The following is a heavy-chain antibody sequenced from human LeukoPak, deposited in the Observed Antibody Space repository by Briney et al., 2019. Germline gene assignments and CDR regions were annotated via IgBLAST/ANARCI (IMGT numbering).Heavy chain of an antibody. CDR2: IYTSGST. D-gene: IGHD6-19*01. CDR3: AGDGEQWLVHWFDP. V-gene: IGHV4-4*07. J-gene: IGHJ5*02. CDR1: GGSISSYY. Sequence: SETLSLTCTVSGGSISSYYWSWIRQPAGKGLEWIGRIYTSGSTNYNPSLKSRVTMSVDTSKNQFSLKLSSVTAADTAVYYCAGDGEQWLVHWFDPWGQGTLVTVSS.